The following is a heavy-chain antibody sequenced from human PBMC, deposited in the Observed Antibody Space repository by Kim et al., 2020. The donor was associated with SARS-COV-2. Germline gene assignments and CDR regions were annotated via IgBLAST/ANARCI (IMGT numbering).Heavy chain of an antibody. V-gene: IGHV3-74*01. Sequence: GGSLRLSCATSGFTFTNYVMHWVRQAPGKGLVWVARISGIGHVTNYADSVKGRFTVSRDNARNTVYLQMDSLRAEDTGVYYCARINEESDRWGQGTLVTVSS. D-gene: IGHD3-10*01. J-gene: IGHJ5*02. CDR2: ISGIGHVT. CDR3: ARINEESDR. CDR1: GFTFTNYV.